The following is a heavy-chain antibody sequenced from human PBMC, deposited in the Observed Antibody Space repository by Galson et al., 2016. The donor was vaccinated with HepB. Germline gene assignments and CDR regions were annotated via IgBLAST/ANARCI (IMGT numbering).Heavy chain of an antibody. CDR3: ARSRGSYGSGSYWAVLDY. J-gene: IGHJ4*02. D-gene: IGHD3-10*01. Sequence: LRLSCAASGFSFSNYALHWVRQAPGKGLEWVAVVSYDGRRKYYAGSVRGRFTISRDNSKNTLYLQMNSLRAEDTAVYYCARSRGSYGSGSYWAVLDYWGQGTLVTVSS. V-gene: IGHV3-30*04. CDR2: VSYDGRRK. CDR1: GFSFSNYA.